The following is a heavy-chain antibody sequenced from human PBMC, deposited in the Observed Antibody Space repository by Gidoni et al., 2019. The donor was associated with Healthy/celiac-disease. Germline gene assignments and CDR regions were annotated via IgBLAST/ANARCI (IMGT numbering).Heavy chain of an antibody. D-gene: IGHD6-19*01. J-gene: IGHJ1*01. CDR2: ISWNSGSK. V-gene: IGHV3-9*02. CDR3: AKDMRGIAVAGSGFQH. CDR1: GFPSDDYA. Sequence: EVQLVESGGASVQPGRSLRRSCAASGFPSDDYAMHWVRQAPGKGLELVSGISWNSGSKGYADSVKGRFTISRDNAKNSLYLQMNRLRAEDTALYYCAKDMRGIAVAGSGFQHWGQGTLVTVSS.